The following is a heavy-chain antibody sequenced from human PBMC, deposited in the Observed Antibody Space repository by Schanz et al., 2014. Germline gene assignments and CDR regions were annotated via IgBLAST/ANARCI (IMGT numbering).Heavy chain of an antibody. CDR1: GFTFSGFW. V-gene: IGHV3-7*01. CDR2: IKKDGSEK. D-gene: IGHD1-1*01. J-gene: IGHJ5*02. CDR3: TRGGVLES. Sequence: EVQLAESGGGLVQPGGSLRLSCAASGFTFSGFWMTWVRQAPGKGLEWVANIKKDGSEKDYVDSVKGRFTISRDNAKNTLFLQMNSLRPEDTAVYYCTRGGVLESWGQGTLXTVSS.